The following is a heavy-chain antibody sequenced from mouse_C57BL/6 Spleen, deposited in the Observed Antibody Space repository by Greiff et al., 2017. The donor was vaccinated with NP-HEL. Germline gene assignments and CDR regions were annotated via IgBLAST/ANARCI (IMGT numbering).Heavy chain of an antibody. Sequence: VQLQQSGPELVKPGASVKISCKASGYTFTDYYMNWVKQSHGKSLEWIGDINPNNGGTSYNQKFKGKATLTVDKSSSTAYMELRSLTSEDSAVYYCARKIYYGNPSSYYYAMDYWGQGTSVTVSS. CDR1: GYTFTDYY. J-gene: IGHJ4*01. D-gene: IGHD2-1*01. CDR3: ARKIYYGNPSSYYYAMDY. CDR2: INPNNGGT. V-gene: IGHV1-26*01.